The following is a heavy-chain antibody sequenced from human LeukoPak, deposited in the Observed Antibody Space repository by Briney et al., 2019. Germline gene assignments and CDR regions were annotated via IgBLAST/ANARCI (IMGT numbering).Heavy chain of an antibody. CDR3: ARDLESFGEFDN. V-gene: IGHV4-59*01. D-gene: IGHD3-10*01. CDR2: IDYSGST. CDR1: GGSISSYY. J-gene: IGHJ4*02. Sequence: SETLSLTCTVSGGSISSYYWNWIRQPPGKGLEWIGYIDYSGSTNYNPSLKSRVTISLDTSKNQFSLELSSVTAADTAVYYCARDLESFGEFDNWGQGTLATVSS.